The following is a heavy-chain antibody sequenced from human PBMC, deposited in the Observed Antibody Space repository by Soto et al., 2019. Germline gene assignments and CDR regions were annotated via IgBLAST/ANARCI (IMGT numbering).Heavy chain of an antibody. CDR3: ARVSGSYWHFDY. Sequence: ASVKVSCKASGYTFTNYYIHWVRQAPGQGPEWMGIINPSDGRTTYTQKFQGRITMIRDTSTSTVYMELSSLRSEDTAVYYCARVSGSYWHFDYWGQGTQVTVSS. CDR2: INPSDGRT. V-gene: IGHV1-46*01. CDR1: GYTFTNYY. J-gene: IGHJ4*02. D-gene: IGHD1-26*01.